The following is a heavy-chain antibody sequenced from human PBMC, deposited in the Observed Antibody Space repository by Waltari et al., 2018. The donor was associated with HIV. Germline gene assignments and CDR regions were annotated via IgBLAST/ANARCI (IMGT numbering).Heavy chain of an antibody. J-gene: IGHJ5*02. CDR2: MYHSGST. CDR1: GDSISSYNW. Sequence: QVQLQESGPGLVKASETLSLTCAVSGDSISSYNWWTWVRQPPGKGLDWMGEMYHSGSTNYNSSLKSRVTISVDKTNNQFSLKLTSVTAADTAFYYCTRFTSGGSGSSWFDTWGQGILVTVSS. V-gene: IGHV4-4*02. CDR3: TRFTSGGSGSSWFDT. D-gene: IGHD3-10*01.